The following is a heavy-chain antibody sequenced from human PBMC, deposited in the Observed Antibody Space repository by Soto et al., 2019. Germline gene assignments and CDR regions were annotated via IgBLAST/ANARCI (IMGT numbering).Heavy chain of an antibody. CDR3: ARSGGVGATAFDY. D-gene: IGHD1-26*01. CDR2: IYYSGST. Sequence: QVQLQESGPGLVKPSQTLSLTCTVSGGSISSGGYYWSWIPQHPGKGLEWFGYIYYSGSTYYNPSLKSRVTISVDTSKNQFSLKLSSVTAADTAVYYCARSGGVGATAFDYWGQGTLVTVSS. J-gene: IGHJ4*02. CDR1: GGSISSGGYY. V-gene: IGHV4-31*03.